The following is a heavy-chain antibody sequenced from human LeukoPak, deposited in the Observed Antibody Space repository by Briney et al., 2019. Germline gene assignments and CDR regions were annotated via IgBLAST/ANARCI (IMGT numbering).Heavy chain of an antibody. CDR3: ATRKLGNDY. V-gene: IGHV4-59*02. J-gene: IGHJ4*02. D-gene: IGHD7-27*01. CDR1: GGSVSNYY. Sequence: SETLSLTCTVSGGSVSNYYWSWIRQSPGKGLEWIGYIYYTETSYNPSLKSRVTISADTSKNQFSLKLYSVTAADTTVYYCATRKLGNDYWGQGTLVTVSS. CDR2: IYYTET.